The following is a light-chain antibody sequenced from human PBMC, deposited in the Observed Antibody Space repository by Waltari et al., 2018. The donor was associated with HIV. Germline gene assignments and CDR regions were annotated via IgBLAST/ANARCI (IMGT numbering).Light chain of an antibody. CDR3: QQRSNWPLT. V-gene: IGKV3-11*01. CDR1: QSVRSL. Sequence: DIVLTQSPATLSLSPGERATLSCGASQSVRSLIAWYQQKPGQAPRLLIYDASNRATGIPARFSGSGSGTDFTLTISSLEPEDFAVYYCQQRSNWPLTFGGGTEVEIK. J-gene: IGKJ4*01. CDR2: DAS.